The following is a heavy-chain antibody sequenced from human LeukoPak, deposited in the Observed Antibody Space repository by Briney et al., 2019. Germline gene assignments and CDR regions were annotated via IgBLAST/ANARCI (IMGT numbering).Heavy chain of an antibody. D-gene: IGHD3-10*01. Sequence: SETLSLTCAVYGGSFSGYYWSWIRQPPGKGLEWIGEINHSGSTNYNPSLKSRVTISVDTSKNQFSLKLSSVTAADTAVYYCARGGEQASGWSGDLWGQGTLVTVSS. V-gene: IGHV4-34*01. CDR1: GGSFSGYY. J-gene: IGHJ4*02. CDR2: INHSGST. CDR3: ARGGEQASGWSGDL.